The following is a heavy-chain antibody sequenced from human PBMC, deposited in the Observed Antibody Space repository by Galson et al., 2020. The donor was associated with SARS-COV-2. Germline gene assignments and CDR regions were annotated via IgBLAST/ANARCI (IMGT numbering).Heavy chain of an antibody. CDR1: GGSISSYYY. J-gene: IGHJ5*02. V-gene: IGHV4-39*07. CDR3: ARDHKVTRNCFDP. CDR2: IYYSGTT. Sequence: SETLSLTCSVSGGSISSYYYWGWIRQPPGKGLEWIGSIYYSGTTYYNASLKSRVSISLDTSKNQFSLKLSSVTAADTAVYYCARDHKVTRNCFDPWGQGSLVTVSP. D-gene: IGHD3-10*01.